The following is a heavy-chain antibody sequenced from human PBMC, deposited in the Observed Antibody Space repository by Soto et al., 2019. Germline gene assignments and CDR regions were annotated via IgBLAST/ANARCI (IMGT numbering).Heavy chain of an antibody. CDR1: GGSFSGYY. CDR3: ARGRATTGGYYYYMDV. V-gene: IGHV4-34*01. CDR2: INHSGST. J-gene: IGHJ6*03. Sequence: SETLSLTCAVYGGSFSGYYWSWSRQPPGKGLEWIGEINHSGSTNYNPSLKSRVTISVDTSKNQFSLKLSSVTAADTAVYYCARGRATTGGYYYYMDVWGKGTTVTVSS. D-gene: IGHD1-26*01.